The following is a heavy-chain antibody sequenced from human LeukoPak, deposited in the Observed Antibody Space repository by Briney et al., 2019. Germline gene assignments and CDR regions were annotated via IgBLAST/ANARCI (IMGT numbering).Heavy chain of an antibody. J-gene: IGHJ4*02. CDR2: VTSKTEGGKA. CDR1: GFTFTNAR. CDR3: TTVGNWNPRSY. Sequence: PGGSLRLSCAASGFTFTNARMSWVRQAPGKGLEWVGRVTSKTEGGKADYSAPVKGRFTISRDDSKNILYLQMSSLETEDTGVYYCTTVGNWNPRSYWGQGTLVTVSS. D-gene: IGHD1-20*01. V-gene: IGHV3-15*01.